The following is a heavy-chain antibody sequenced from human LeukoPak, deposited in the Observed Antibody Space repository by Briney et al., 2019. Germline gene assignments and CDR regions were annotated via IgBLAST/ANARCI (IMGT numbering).Heavy chain of an antibody. J-gene: IGHJ5*02. V-gene: IGHV4-30-2*01. CDR3: ARDKYSGSGSYLGVSWFDP. D-gene: IGHD3-10*01. CDR1: GGSISSGGYS. Sequence: SETLSLTCAVSGGSISSGGYSWSWIRQPPGKSLEWIGYIYHSGSTYYNPSLKSRVTISVDRSKNQFSLKLSSVTAADTAVYYCARDKYSGSGSYLGVSWFDPWGQGTLVTVSS. CDR2: IYHSGST.